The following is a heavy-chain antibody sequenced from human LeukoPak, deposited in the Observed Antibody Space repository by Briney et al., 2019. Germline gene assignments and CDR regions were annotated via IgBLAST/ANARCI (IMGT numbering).Heavy chain of an antibody. J-gene: IGHJ5*01. Sequence: GGSLRLSCAASAFTVSSNYMNWVRQAPGKGLEWVSVLYSGGYTYYADSVRGRFTISRDNSKNTLYLQMNSLRPEDTAVYYCARELHGFDSWGQGTLVTASS. CDR2: LYSGGYT. V-gene: IGHV3-66*02. D-gene: IGHD2-15*01. CDR1: AFTVSSNY. CDR3: ARELHGFDS.